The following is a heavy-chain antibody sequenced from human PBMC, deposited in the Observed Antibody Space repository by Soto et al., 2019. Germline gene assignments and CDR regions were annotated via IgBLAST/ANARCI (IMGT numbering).Heavy chain of an antibody. V-gene: IGHV1-69*13. CDR2: IIPIFGTA. D-gene: IGHD3-16*01. CDR1: GGTFSSYA. J-gene: IGHJ6*02. CDR3: ARVEAVWDSDYYYYYYGMDV. Sequence: ASVKVSCKASGGTFSSYAISWVRQAPGQGLEWMGGIIPIFGTANYAQKFQGRVTITADESTSTAYMELSSLRSEDTAVYYCARVEAVWDSDYYYYYYGMDVWGQGTTVTVSS.